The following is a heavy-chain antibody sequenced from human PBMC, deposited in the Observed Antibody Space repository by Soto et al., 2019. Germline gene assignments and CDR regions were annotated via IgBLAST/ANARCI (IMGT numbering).Heavy chain of an antibody. V-gene: IGHV1-69*01. J-gene: IGHJ6*02. D-gene: IGHD6-6*01. CDR1: GGTFSSYA. CDR3: ARVGGGSIAARPYYYYGLDV. CDR2: IIPIFGTA. Sequence: QVQLVQSGAEVTKPGSSVKVSCKASGGTFSSYAISWVRQAPGQGLEWMGGIIPIFGTANYAQKFQGRVTITADESTSRAYMELSSLRSEDTAVYYCARVGGGSIAARPYYYYGLDVWGQGTTVTVSS.